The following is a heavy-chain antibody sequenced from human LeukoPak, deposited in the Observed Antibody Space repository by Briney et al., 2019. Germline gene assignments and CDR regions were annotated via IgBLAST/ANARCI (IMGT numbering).Heavy chain of an antibody. CDR3: ARAADSSGWDDALDI. CDR2: ISSSGSTI. Sequence: SGGSLRLSCAASGFTFSSYEMNWVRQAPGKGLEWVSYISSSGSTIYYADSVKGRFTISRDNVKNSLYLQMNSLRAEDTAVYYCARAADSSGWDDALDIWGQGTMVTVSS. J-gene: IGHJ3*02. D-gene: IGHD6-19*01. V-gene: IGHV3-48*03. CDR1: GFTFSSYE.